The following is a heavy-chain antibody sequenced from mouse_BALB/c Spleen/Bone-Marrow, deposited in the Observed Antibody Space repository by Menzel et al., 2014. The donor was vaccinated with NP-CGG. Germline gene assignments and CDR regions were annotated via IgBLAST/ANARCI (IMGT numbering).Heavy chain of an antibody. V-gene: IGHV14-3*02. D-gene: IGHD2-4*01. CDR3: ATMITDCYFDV. Sequence: EVKVVESGAELVKPGASVKLSRTASGFNIKDTYMHWVKQRPEQGLEWIGRIDPANGNTKYDPKFPGKATLTAATSSNTAYLQLISLTAEDTVVYYCATMITDCYFDVWGAGTTVTASS. CDR2: IDPANGNT. CDR1: GFNIKDTY. J-gene: IGHJ1*01.